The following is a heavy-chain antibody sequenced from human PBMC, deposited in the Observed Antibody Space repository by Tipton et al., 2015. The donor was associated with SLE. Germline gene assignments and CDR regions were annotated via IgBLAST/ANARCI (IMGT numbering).Heavy chain of an antibody. J-gene: IGHJ4*02. D-gene: IGHD3-9*01. CDR2: IYYSGST. Sequence: TLSLTCSVSGGSISSYYWNWIRQPPGMGLEWIGYIYYSGSTYYNPSLKSRVTISVDTSKNQFSLKLSSVTAADTAVYYCARLYYDILTGSSRDWYFDYWGQGTLVTVSS. CDR1: GGSISSYY. V-gene: IGHV4-59*12. CDR3: ARLYYDILTGSSRDWYFDY.